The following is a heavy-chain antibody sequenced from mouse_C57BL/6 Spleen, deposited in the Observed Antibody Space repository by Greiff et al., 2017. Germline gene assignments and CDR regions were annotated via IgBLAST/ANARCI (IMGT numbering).Heavy chain of an antibody. CDR2: IWGVGST. CDR1: GFSLTSYG. V-gene: IGHV2-6*01. Sequence: VKVEESGPGLVAPSQSLSITCTVSGFSLTSYGVDWVRQSPGKGLEWLGVIWGVGSTNYNSALKSRLSISKDNSKSQVFLKMNSLQTDDTAMYYCASEDYGNYEGFAYWGQGTLVTVSA. J-gene: IGHJ3*01. D-gene: IGHD2-1*01. CDR3: ASEDYGNYEGFAY.